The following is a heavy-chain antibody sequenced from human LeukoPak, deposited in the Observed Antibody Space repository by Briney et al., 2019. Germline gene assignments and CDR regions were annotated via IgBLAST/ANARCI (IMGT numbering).Heavy chain of an antibody. V-gene: IGHV4-4*09. CDR1: GCSISSYY. CDR3: ARGGYWLDY. CDR2: IYTSGST. Sequence: PSETLSLTCTVSGCSISSYYWSWIRQPPGKGLEWIGYIYTSGSTNYNPSLKSRVTISVDTSKNQLSLKLSSVTAADTAVYYCARGGYWLDYWGQGTLVTVSS. J-gene: IGHJ4*02. D-gene: IGHD1-26*01.